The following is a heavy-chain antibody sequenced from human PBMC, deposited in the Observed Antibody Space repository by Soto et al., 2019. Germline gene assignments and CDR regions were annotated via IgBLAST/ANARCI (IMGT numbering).Heavy chain of an antibody. Sequence: QLQLQESGPGLVKPSETLSLTCTVSGGAISSSSYYWGWIRQPPGKGLEWIGSIYYSGSTYYNPSLKSRVTISVDTSKNQFSLKLGSVTAADTAVYYCARSSNYDYVWGSYRRIFDYWGQGTLVTVSS. D-gene: IGHD3-16*02. V-gene: IGHV4-39*01. CDR3: ARSSNYDYVWGSYRRIFDY. J-gene: IGHJ4*02. CDR1: GGAISSSSYY. CDR2: IYYSGST.